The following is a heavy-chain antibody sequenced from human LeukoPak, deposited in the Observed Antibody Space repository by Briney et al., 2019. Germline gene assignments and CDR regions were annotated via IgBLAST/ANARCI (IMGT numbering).Heavy chain of an antibody. J-gene: IGHJ4*02. V-gene: IGHV3-23*01. CDR2: ISGSGGST. Sequence: PGGSLRLSCAASGFTFSSYAMSWVRQAPGKGLEWVSAISGSGGSTYYADSVKGRFTTSRDNSKNTLYLQMNSLRAEDTAVYYCAKDGELLWFGELSPQIDYWGQGTLVTVSS. CDR1: GFTFSSYA. CDR3: AKDGELLWFGELSPQIDY. D-gene: IGHD3-10*01.